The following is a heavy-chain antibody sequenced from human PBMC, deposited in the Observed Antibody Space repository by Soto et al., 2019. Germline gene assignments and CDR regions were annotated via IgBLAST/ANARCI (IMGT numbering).Heavy chain of an antibody. V-gene: IGHV4-59*01. Sequence: PSETLSLTCTVSGGSISSYYWSWIRQPPGKGLEWIGYIYYSGSTNYNPSLKSRVTISVDTSKNQFSLKLSSVTAADTAVYYCARLYGDYDEYFQHWGQGTLVTVSS. CDR2: IYYSGST. CDR3: ARLYGDYDEYFQH. J-gene: IGHJ1*01. CDR1: GGSISSYY. D-gene: IGHD4-17*01.